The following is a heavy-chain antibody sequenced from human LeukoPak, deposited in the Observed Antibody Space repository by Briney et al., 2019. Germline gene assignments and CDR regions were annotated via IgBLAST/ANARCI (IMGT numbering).Heavy chain of an antibody. Sequence: GGSLRLSCAASGFTFSSYSMNWVRQAPGKGLEWVSSISSSSSYIYYADSVKGRFTISRDNAKNSLYLQMNSLRAEDTAVYYCASTGYSSHYYYYMDVWGKGTTVTISS. V-gene: IGHV3-21*01. CDR2: ISSSSSYI. J-gene: IGHJ6*03. CDR1: GFTFSSYS. D-gene: IGHD6-13*01. CDR3: ASTGYSSHYYYYMDV.